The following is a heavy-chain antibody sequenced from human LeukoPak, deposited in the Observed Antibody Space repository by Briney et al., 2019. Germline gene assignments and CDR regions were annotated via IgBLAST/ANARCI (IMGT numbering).Heavy chain of an antibody. CDR2: ISGSGGSS. J-gene: IGHJ4*02. CDR1: GFNFRSYV. Sequence: GGSLRLSCAGPGFNFRSYVMSWVRQASWKGLEWVSAISGSGGSSYHADSVKGRITSSRDNSKNTLYQQMNSLRAQDTAVYYCARRVATYYFDYWGQGTLVTVSS. D-gene: IGHD5-12*01. CDR3: ARRVATYYFDY. V-gene: IGHV3-23*01.